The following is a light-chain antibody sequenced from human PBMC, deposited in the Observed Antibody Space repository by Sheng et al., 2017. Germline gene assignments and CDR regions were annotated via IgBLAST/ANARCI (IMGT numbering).Light chain of an antibody. Sequence: EIVLTQSPGTLSLSPGERATLSCRASQSVSSSYLAWYQQKPGQAPRLLIYGASSRATGIPDRFSGSGSGTDFTLTISRLEPEDFAIYYCQYYGVPPTWTFGQGTKVEI. CDR3: QYYGVPPTWT. J-gene: IGKJ1*01. CDR1: QSVSSSY. CDR2: GAS. V-gene: IGKV3-20*01.